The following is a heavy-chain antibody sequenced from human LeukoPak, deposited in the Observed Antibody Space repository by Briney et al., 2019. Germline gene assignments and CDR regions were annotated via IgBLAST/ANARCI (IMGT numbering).Heavy chain of an antibody. Sequence: GGSLRLSCAASGFTFSSFAMSWVRRAPGKGLEWVSGIVGSGGDIYHADSVKGRFTISRDNSKNTLYLQMNSLRAEDTAVYYCVRGAYSSSWLNFDYWGQGTLVTVSS. D-gene: IGHD6-13*01. CDR1: GFTFSSFA. J-gene: IGHJ4*02. CDR2: IVGSGGDI. CDR3: VRGAYSSSWLNFDY. V-gene: IGHV3-23*01.